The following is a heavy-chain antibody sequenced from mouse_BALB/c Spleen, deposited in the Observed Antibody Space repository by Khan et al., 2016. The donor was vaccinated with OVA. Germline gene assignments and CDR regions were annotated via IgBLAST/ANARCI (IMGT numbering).Heavy chain of an antibody. D-gene: IGHD1-1*01. CDR1: GFTFSNYW. Sequence: QVQLQQSGAELMKPGASVKISCKATGFTFSNYWIEWVKQRPGHGLEWIGQILPGSGDTNYNEKFEGKATFTADTSSNTAYMQLSSLTSEDSAVDYCALDGSRGDYWGQGTTLTVSS. V-gene: IGHV1-9*01. J-gene: IGHJ2*01. CDR3: ALDGSRGDY. CDR2: ILPGSGDT.